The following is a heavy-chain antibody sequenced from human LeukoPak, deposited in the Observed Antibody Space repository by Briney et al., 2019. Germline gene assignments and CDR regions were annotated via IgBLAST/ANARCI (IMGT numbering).Heavy chain of an antibody. J-gene: IGHJ5*02. CDR2: IIPIFGTA. CDR1: GGTFRSYA. V-gene: IGHV1-69*05. D-gene: IGHD6-19*01. Sequence: ASVKVSCKASGGTFRSYAISWVRQAPGQGLEWMGRIIPIFGTAKYAQKFQGRVTITTDESTSTAYVELSSLTSEDTAVYYCARAPSYSSNWYEHWGRGTLVTVSS. CDR3: ARAPSYSSNWYEH.